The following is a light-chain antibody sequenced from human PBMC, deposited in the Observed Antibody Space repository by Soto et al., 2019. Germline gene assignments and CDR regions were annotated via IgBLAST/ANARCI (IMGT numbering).Light chain of an antibody. J-gene: IGLJ2*01. V-gene: IGLV1-40*01. CDR1: SSNIGAGYD. CDR3: QSYDSSLSGGYEV. CDR2: GNS. Sequence: QSVLTQPPSVSGAPGQRVTISCTGSSSNIGAGYDVHWYQQLPGTAPKLLIYGNSNRPSGVPDRFSGSKSGTSASLAITGLQAEDEADYYCQSYDSSLSGGYEVFGGGTKLTVL.